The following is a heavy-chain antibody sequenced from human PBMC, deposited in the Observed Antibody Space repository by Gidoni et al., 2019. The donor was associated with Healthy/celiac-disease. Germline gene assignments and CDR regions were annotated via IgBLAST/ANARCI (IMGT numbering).Heavy chain of an antibody. CDR1: GGSISSGSYY. CDR3: ARNKWGLLGQGFDY. D-gene: IGHD3-10*01. J-gene: IGHJ4*02. CDR2: IYTSGST. Sequence: QVQLQESGPGLVKPSQTLSLTCTVSGGSISSGSYYWSWIRQPAGKGLEWIGRIYTSGSTNYNPSLKSRVTMSVDTSKNQFSLKLSSVTAADTAVYYCARNKWGLLGQGFDYWGQGTLVTVSS. V-gene: IGHV4-61*02.